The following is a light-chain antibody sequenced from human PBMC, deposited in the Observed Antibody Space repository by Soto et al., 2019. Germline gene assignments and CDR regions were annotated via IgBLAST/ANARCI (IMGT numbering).Light chain of an antibody. J-gene: IGKJ2*01. V-gene: IGKV3-20*01. CDR3: HQYGSSRT. CDR2: GAS. Sequence: EIVLTQSPGTLSLSPGERATLSCRASQSVSSSYLAWYQQKPGQAPRLLIYGASSRATGLPDRFSGSGSGTDFTLTISRLEPEDFAVYYCHQYGSSRTFGQGTKLEIK. CDR1: QSVSSSY.